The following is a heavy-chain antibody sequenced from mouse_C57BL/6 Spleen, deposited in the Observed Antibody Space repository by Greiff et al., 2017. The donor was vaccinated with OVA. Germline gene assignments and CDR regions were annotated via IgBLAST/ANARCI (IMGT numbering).Heavy chain of an antibody. CDR1: GFTFSSYG. D-gene: IGHD2-5*01. V-gene: IGHV5-6*02. Sequence: DVKLVESGGDLVKPGGSLKLSCAASGFTFSSYGMSWVRQTPDKRLEWVATISSGGSYTYYPDSVKGRFTISRDNAKNTLYLQMSSLKSEDTAMYYCARQRSNCLDYWGQGTTLTVSS. CDR2: ISSGGSYT. J-gene: IGHJ2*01. CDR3: ARQRSNCLDY.